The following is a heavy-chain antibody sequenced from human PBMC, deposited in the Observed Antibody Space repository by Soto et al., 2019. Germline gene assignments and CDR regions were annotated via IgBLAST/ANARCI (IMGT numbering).Heavy chain of an antibody. CDR3: AAPRDEYGSGVSWFTYGMDI. Sequence: VGSLRLSCLASGFTFSEFAMTWVRHVPGRGLEWVASLDGAGGSTYYAVSVRGRFSISRDNSQNTLFLQMKRVTVDDTAIYYCAAPRDEYGSGVSWFTYGMDIWGQGTTVTVSS. J-gene: IGHJ6*02. V-gene: IGHV3-23*01. CDR2: LDGAGGST. CDR1: GFTFSEFA. D-gene: IGHD3-10*01.